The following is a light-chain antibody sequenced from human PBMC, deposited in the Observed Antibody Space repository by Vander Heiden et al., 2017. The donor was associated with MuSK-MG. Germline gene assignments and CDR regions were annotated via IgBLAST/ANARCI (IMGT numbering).Light chain of an antibody. CDR2: AAS. CDR1: QSISSY. V-gene: IGKV1-39*01. CDR3: QQSDSTART. J-gene: IGKJ3*01. Sequence: DIQTTQSPSSLSASVGDRVTITCRASQSISSYLNWYQQKPGKAPKLLIYAASSFQSGVPSRFSGSGSATDFTLTIISLQPEDFATYYCQQSDSTARTFGHGTKVDIK.